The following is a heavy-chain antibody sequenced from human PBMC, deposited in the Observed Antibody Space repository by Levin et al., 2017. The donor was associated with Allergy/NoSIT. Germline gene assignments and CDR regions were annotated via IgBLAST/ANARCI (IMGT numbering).Heavy chain of an antibody. Sequence: GGSLRLSCAASGFTFSDYWMTWVRQPPGKGLEWVANINQDGTQKHHADSVKGRFTISRDNAENSLFLQMNYLGTDDTAVYFCARDPRVGGEPWGQGTLVTVS. CDR2: INQDGTQK. D-gene: IGHD6-19*01. CDR1: GFTFSDYW. V-gene: IGHV3-7*03. CDR3: ARDPRVGGEP. J-gene: IGHJ5*02.